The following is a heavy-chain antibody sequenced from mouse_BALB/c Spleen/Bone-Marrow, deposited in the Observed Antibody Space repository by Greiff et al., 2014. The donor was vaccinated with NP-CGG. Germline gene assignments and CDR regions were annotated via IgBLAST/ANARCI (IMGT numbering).Heavy chain of an antibody. D-gene: IGHD4-1*01. Sequence: EVQLQQSGPELVKPGASVKISCKASGYTFTDYNMHWLKQSHGKSLEWIGYIYPYNGGTGYNQTFTTKATLTVDKSSKTAYMELRSLTSEDSAVYYCAAGTRWYFDVWGAGTTVTVSS. CDR3: AAGTRWYFDV. V-gene: IGHV1S29*02. J-gene: IGHJ1*01. CDR1: GYTFTDYN. CDR2: IYPYNGGT.